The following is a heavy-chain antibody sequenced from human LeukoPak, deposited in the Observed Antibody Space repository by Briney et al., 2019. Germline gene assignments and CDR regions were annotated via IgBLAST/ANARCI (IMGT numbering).Heavy chain of an antibody. D-gene: IGHD6-6*01. Sequence: GGSLRLSCAASGFTFSSYAMSWARQLPGKGLVWVSRISPTGSTTSYADSVKGRFTVSRDNAKNTLYLQVNNLRAEDTAVYYCARGPNSNWSGLDSWGQGTLLTVSS. CDR3: ARGPNSNWSGLDS. V-gene: IGHV3-74*01. CDR1: GFTFSSYA. CDR2: ISPTGSTT. J-gene: IGHJ4*02.